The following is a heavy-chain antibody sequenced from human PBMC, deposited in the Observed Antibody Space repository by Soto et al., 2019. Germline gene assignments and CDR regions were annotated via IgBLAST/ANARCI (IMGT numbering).Heavy chain of an antibody. V-gene: IGHV1-18*01. Sequence: QVQLVLSGAEVKKPGASVKVSCKASGYIFTSYGVSWVRQAPGQGLEWLGWINGYNGNTNYGQNFQGRVTMTTDTSTSTAYMELRSLRSDDTAVYYCARMGDVPYYYYGMDVWGQGTTVIVSS. CDR1: GYIFTSYG. CDR3: ARMGDVPYYYYGMDV. D-gene: IGHD3-16*01. CDR2: INGYNGNT. J-gene: IGHJ6*02.